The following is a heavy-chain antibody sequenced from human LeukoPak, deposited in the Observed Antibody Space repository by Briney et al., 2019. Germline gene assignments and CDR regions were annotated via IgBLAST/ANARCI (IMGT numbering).Heavy chain of an antibody. Sequence: ASVKVSCKASGYTFTGYYMHWVRQAPGQGLEWMGWMNPNSGNTGYAQKFQGRVTMTRNTSISTVYMELSSLRSEDTAVYYGARGGGGDASDIWGQGTMVTVSS. D-gene: IGHD3-16*01. J-gene: IGHJ3*02. CDR1: GYTFTGYY. CDR3: ARGGGGDASDI. CDR2: MNPNSGNT. V-gene: IGHV1-8*02.